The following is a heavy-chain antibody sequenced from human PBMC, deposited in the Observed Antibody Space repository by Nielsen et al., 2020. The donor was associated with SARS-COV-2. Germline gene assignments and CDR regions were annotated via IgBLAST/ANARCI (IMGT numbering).Heavy chain of an antibody. J-gene: IGHJ5*02. D-gene: IGHD4-17*01. Sequence: GGSLRLSCAASGFTFSSYSMNWVRQAPGKGLEWVSSISSSSSYIYYADSVKGRFTISRDNAKNSLYLQMNSLRAEDTAVYYCARDIGFPGDHGDYYWFDPWGQGTLVTVSS. CDR3: ARDIGFPGDHGDYYWFDP. V-gene: IGHV3-21*01. CDR2: ISSSSSYI. CDR1: GFTFSSYS.